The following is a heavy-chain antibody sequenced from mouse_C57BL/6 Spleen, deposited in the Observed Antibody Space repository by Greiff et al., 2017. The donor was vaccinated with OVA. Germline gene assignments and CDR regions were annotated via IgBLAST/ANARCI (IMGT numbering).Heavy chain of an antibody. CDR2: IYPGSGNT. CDR1: GYTFTDYY. Sequence: VQLVESGAELVRPGASVKLSCKASGYTFTDYYINWVKQRPGQGLEWIARIYPGSGNTYYNEKFKGKATLTAEKSSSTAYMQLSSLTSEDSAVYFCARKDGSSLYYAMDYWGQGTSVTVSS. D-gene: IGHD1-1*01. CDR3: ARKDGSSLYYAMDY. J-gene: IGHJ4*01. V-gene: IGHV1-76*01.